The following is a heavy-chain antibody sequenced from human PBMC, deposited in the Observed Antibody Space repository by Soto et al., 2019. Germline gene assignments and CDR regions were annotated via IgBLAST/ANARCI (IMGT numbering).Heavy chain of an antibody. J-gene: IGHJ5*02. Sequence: ASVKVSCKASGYTFTSYAMHWVRQAPGQRLEWMGWINAGNGNTKYSQKFQGRVTITRDTSASTAYMELSSLRSEDTAVYYCAATPNYYDSSGYYFYNWFDPWGQGTLVTVSS. CDR3: AATPNYYDSSGYYFYNWFDP. CDR1: GYTFTSYA. V-gene: IGHV1-3*01. D-gene: IGHD3-22*01. CDR2: INAGNGNT.